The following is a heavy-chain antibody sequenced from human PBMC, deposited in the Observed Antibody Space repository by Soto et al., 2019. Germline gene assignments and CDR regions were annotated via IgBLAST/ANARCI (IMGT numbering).Heavy chain of an antibody. CDR2: IYYTGST. CDR1: GVSISSYY. V-gene: IGHV4-59*08. CDR3: ARRRGMCGPMDYHYYMDV. D-gene: IGHD3-10*01. Sequence: QVQLQESGPGLVKPSETLSLTCTVSGVSISSYYWSWIRRPPGKGLEWIGYIYYTGSTNCNPSLKSRVTISADTSKNQFSLKLSSVTAADTAVYYCARRRGMCGPMDYHYYMDVWGKGTTVTVSS. J-gene: IGHJ6*03.